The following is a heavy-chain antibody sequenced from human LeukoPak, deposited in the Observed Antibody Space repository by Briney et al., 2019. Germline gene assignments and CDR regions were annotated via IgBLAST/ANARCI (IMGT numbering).Heavy chain of an antibody. CDR3: ARDRYYYDSSGYYYPRVVSGRFDY. D-gene: IGHD3-22*01. CDR2: IHYSGST. V-gene: IGHV4-59*12. CDR1: GGSISSYY. J-gene: IGHJ4*02. Sequence: SETLSLTCTVSGGSISSYYWSWIRQPPGKGLEWIGYIHYSGSTNYNPSLKSRVTISVDTSKNQFSLKLSSVTAADTAVYYCARDRYYYDSSGYYYPRVVSGRFDYWGQGTLVTVSS.